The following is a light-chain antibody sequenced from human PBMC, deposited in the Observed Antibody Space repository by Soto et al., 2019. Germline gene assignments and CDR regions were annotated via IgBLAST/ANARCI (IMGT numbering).Light chain of an antibody. CDR2: EGS. CDR1: SSDVGTFNL. CDR3: FSYAASRTL. J-gene: IGLJ2*01. V-gene: IGLV2-23*01. Sequence: QSALTQPASVSGSPGQSITILCTGPSSDVGTFNLVSWYQQHPGKSPKLMIYEGSKRPSGVSDRFSGSKSANTASLTISGLQADDEADYFCFSYAASRTLFGGGTKVTVL.